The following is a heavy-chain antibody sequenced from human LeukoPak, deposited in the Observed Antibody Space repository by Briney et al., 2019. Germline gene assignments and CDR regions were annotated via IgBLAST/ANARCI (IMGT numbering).Heavy chain of an antibody. Sequence: SETLSLTCSVTADSISNSYWSWIRQSAGKGLEWIGRIYTSGSTNYNPSLKSRVTMSVDKSKNQFSLKVTSVTAADTAVYFCAKEAPMRTNNWYFDLWGRDTLVTVSP. D-gene: IGHD1-1*01. V-gene: IGHV4-4*07. J-gene: IGHJ2*01. CDR2: IYTSGST. CDR1: ADSISNSY. CDR3: AKEAPMRTNNWYFDL.